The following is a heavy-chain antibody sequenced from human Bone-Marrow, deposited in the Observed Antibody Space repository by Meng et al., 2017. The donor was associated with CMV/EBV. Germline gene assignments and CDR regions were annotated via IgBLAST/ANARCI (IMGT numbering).Heavy chain of an antibody. Sequence: GGSLRLSCEASGFSFNTYWMTWVRQAPGKGLEWVANIKQNGREKYYVDSVRGRFTVSRDNGKDSLYLQMNSLRVEDTAVYYCARGGSLTVPRPGHWGQGTLVTVSS. CDR3: ARGGSLTVPRPGH. D-gene: IGHD6-6*01. CDR1: GFSFNTYW. J-gene: IGHJ4*02. CDR2: IKQNGREK. V-gene: IGHV3-7*01.